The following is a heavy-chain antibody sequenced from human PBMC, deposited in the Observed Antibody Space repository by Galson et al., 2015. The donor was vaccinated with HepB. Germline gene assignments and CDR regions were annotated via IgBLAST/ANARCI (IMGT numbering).Heavy chain of an antibody. V-gene: IGHV4-34*01. CDR3: ARAGDYVWGSYRYPPGAGYYFDY. D-gene: IGHD3-16*02. J-gene: IGHJ4*02. CDR2: INHSGST. CDR1: GGSFSGYY. Sequence: ETLSLTCAVYGGSFSGYYWSWIRQPPGKGLEWIGEINHSGSTNYNPSLKSRVTISVDTSKNQFSLKLSPVTAADTAVYYCARAGDYVWGSYRYPPGAGYYFDYWGQGTLVTVSS.